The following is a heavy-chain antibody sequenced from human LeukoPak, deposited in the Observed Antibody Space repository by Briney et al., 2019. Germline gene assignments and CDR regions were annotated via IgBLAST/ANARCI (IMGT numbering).Heavy chain of an antibody. V-gene: IGHV3-23*01. D-gene: IGHD6-13*01. J-gene: IGHJ3*01. CDR3: AKARIAAAGTGAFDV. Sequence: PGGSLRLSCAASGLTVSSYGMTWVRQAPGKGLEWFSAFSATDGSAQYAESVKGRFTISRDNSKNSLYLQMNSLRDEDTAVYYCAKARIAAAGTGAFDVWGQGTMVTVSS. CDR2: FSATDGSA. CDR1: GLTVSSYG.